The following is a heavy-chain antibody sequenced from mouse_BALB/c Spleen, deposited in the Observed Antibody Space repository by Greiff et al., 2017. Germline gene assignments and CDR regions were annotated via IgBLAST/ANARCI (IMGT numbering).Heavy chain of an antibody. V-gene: IGHV1-7*01. CDR1: GYTFTSYW. CDR2: INPSTGYT. CDR3: ARSRTARASYAMDY. J-gene: IGHJ4*01. Sequence: QVQLQQSGAELAKPGASVKMSCKASGYTFTSYWMHWVKQRPGQGLEWIGYINPSTGYTEYNQKFKDKATLTADKSSSTAYMQLSSLTSEDSAVYYCARSRTARASYAMDYWGQGTSVTVSS. D-gene: IGHD3-2*01.